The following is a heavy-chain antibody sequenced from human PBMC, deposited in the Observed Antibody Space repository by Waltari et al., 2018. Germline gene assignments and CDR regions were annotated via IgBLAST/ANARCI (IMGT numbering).Heavy chain of an antibody. CDR3: SAMSRFEYYYYYMDV. D-gene: IGHD3-16*01. Sequence: QVQLQESGPGLVKPSETLSLTCTVSGGSISSYYWSWIRQPAGKGLEWIGRIYTSGSTNYNPSLKSRVTMSVDTSKNQFSLNLSSVTAADTAVYYCSAMSRFEYYYYYMDVWGKGTTVTVSS. CDR2: IYTSGST. CDR1: GGSISSYY. J-gene: IGHJ6*03. V-gene: IGHV4-4*07.